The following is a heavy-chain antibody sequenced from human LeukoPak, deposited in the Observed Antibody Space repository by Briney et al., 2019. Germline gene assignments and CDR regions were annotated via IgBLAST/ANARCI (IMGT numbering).Heavy chain of an antibody. V-gene: IGHV1-3*01. J-gene: IGHJ4*02. CDR3: ARVGGYSGYDPDYFDY. CDR2: INAGNGNT. CDR1: GYTFTSYA. Sequence: ASVKVSCKASGYTFTSYAMHWVRQAPGQRLEWMGWINAGNGNTKYSQKFQGRVTITRDTSASTAYMELSSLRSEDTAVYSCARVGGYSGYDPDYFDYWGQGTLVTVSS. D-gene: IGHD5-12*01.